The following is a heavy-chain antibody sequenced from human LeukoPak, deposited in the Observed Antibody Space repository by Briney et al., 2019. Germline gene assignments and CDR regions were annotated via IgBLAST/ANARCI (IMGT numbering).Heavy chain of an antibody. CDR2: IWYDGSIT. CDR1: GFIFSSYT. J-gene: IGHJ4*02. Sequence: GGSLRLSCAASGFIFSSYTMHWVRQAQGKGLEWVALIWYDGSITYYAESVKGRYTISRGNSVNTMNLQMNSLRDEDTAVYYCARRYTSGWYGIDYWGQGTLVTVSS. D-gene: IGHD6-19*01. CDR3: ARRYTSGWYGIDY. V-gene: IGHV3-33*01.